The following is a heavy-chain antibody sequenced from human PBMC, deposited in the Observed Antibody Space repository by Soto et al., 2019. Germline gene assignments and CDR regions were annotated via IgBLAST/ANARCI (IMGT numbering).Heavy chain of an antibody. V-gene: IGHV3-23*01. D-gene: IGHD6-13*01. CDR3: AKERQPEGIWSFDY. CDR1: GFTFSTYT. Sequence: EVQLLESGGHLVQPGGSLRLSCGASGFTFSTYTMNWVRQAPGKGLEWVSGIGAGEDRYYADSVRGRFTISRDNSKNMVVVRMNSGGAEDTAIYCCAKERQPEGIWSFDYGGQGTLVTVPS. CDR2: IGAGEDR. J-gene: IGHJ4*02.